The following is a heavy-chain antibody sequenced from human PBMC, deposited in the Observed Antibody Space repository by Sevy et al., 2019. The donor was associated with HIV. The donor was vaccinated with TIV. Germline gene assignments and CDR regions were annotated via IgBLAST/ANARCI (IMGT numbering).Heavy chain of an antibody. CDR1: GFTFSSYW. J-gene: IGHJ6*02. CDR2: IKQDGSEK. D-gene: IGHD4-4*01. V-gene: IGHV3-7*03. CDR3: AREYDYSNYEGGMDV. Sequence: GGSLRLSCVASGFTFSSYWMSWVRQAPGKGLEWVANIKQDGSEKYYVDSVKGRFTISRDNAKNSLYLQMNSLRAEDTAVYYCAREYDYSNYEGGMDVWGQGTTVTVSS.